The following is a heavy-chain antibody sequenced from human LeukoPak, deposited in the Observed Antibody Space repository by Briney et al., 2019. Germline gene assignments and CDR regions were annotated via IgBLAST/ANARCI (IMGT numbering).Heavy chain of an antibody. Sequence: ASVKVSCKASGYTFTGYYMHWMRQAPGQGLEWMGRINPNSGGTNYAQKFQGRVTMTRDTSISTAYMELSRLRSDDTAVYYCASLRYYYDSSGYLFDDYWGQGTLVTVSS. CDR1: GYTFTGYY. CDR3: ASLRYYYDSSGYLFDDY. J-gene: IGHJ4*02. D-gene: IGHD3-22*01. CDR2: INPNSGGT. V-gene: IGHV1-2*06.